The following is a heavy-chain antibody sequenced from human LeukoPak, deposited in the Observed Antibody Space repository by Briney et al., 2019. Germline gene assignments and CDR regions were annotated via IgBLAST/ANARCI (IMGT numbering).Heavy chain of an antibody. CDR2: IYYSGST. CDR3: ARPGQWLVPLSWFDP. V-gene: IGHV4-39*01. D-gene: IGHD6-19*01. Sequence: SETLSLTCTVSGGSISSSSYYWGWIRQPPGKGLEWIGSIYYSGSTYYNPSLKSRVTISVDTPKNQFSLKLSSVTAADTAVYYCARPGQWLVPLSWFDPWGQGTLVTVSS. CDR1: GGSISSSSYY. J-gene: IGHJ5*02.